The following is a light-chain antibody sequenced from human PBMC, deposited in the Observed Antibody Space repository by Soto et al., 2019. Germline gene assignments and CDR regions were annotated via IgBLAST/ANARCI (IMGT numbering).Light chain of an antibody. CDR3: QQYNTYV. V-gene: IGKV1-5*01. Sequence: DIQMTQSPSTLSASVGDRVTITCRASQSIASWLAWYQQKPGKAPELLIYDASSLKSGVPSRFSGSGSGTGFTLTISDLQPGDFATYFCQQYNTYVFGQGTKVDI. CDR1: QSIASW. CDR2: DAS. J-gene: IGKJ1*01.